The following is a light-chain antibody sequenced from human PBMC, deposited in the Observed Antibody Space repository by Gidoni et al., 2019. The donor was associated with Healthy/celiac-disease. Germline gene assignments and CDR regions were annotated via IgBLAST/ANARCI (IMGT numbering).Light chain of an antibody. CDR2: GAS. J-gene: IGKJ3*01. CDR1: QSVSSSY. V-gene: IGKV3-20*01. Sequence: EIVLTQSPGTLSLSPGERATLTCRASQSVSSSYLAWYQQKPGQAPRLLIYGASSRANGIPDRFSGSGSGTDFTLTISRREPENFAVYYCQKYGSSPFTFGPGTKVDIK. CDR3: QKYGSSPFT.